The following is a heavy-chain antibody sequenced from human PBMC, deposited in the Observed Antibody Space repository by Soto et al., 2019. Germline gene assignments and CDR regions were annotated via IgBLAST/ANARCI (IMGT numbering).Heavy chain of an antibody. Sequence: GGSLRLSCAASGFTFDTYVMSWVRQAPGKGLEWVSAINGAGYSTYYADSVKGRFTISRDNSKSTLYLHMNGLRAEDTALYYCAVLSGVVANTGYWGQGTLVTVSS. CDR1: GFTFDTYV. CDR3: AVLSGVVANTGY. CDR2: INGAGYST. V-gene: IGHV3-23*01. D-gene: IGHD3-22*01. J-gene: IGHJ4*02.